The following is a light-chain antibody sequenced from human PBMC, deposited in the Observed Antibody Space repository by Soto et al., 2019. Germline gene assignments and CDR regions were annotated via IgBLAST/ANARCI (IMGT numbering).Light chain of an antibody. J-gene: IGLJ2*01. CDR1: SSDIGGYSY. CDR2: EVS. CDR3: SSYAGSHNLL. Sequence: QSALTQPPSASGSPGQSVTISCTGTSSDIGGYSYVSWYQQHPGKAPKLMIYEVSKRPSGVPDRFSGSRSGYTASLTVSGLQAEDEADYYWSSYAGSHNLLLGGGTQLTVL. V-gene: IGLV2-8*01.